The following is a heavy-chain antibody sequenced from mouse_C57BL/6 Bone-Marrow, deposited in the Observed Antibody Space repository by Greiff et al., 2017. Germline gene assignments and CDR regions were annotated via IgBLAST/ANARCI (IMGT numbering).Heavy chain of an antibody. D-gene: IGHD2-2*01. J-gene: IGHJ2*01. CDR1: GYTFTSYW. V-gene: IGHV1-64*01. CDR2: IHPNSGST. CDR3: ARRWHYVYDEGNFDY. Sequence: VQLQQPGAELVKPGASVKLSCKASGYTFTSYWMHWVKQRPGQGLEWIGMIHPNSGSTNYNEKFKSKATLTVDKSSSTAYMQLSSLTSEDSAVYYWARRWHYVYDEGNFDYWGQGTTLTVSS.